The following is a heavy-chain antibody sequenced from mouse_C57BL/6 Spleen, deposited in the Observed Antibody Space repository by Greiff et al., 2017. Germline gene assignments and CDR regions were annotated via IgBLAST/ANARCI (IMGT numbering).Heavy chain of an antibody. J-gene: IGHJ2*01. CDR3: ARDDWDEGYDFDY. Sequence: VQLQQSGPGLVKPSQSLSLTCSVTGYSITSCYYWNWIRQLPGNKLEWMGYISYDGSNNYNPSLKNRISITRDTSKNNVFLKLKSVTTEDTATYYCARDDWDEGYDFDYWGQGTTLTVSS. D-gene: IGHD4-1*01. V-gene: IGHV3-6*01. CDR1: GYSITSCYY. CDR2: ISYDGSN.